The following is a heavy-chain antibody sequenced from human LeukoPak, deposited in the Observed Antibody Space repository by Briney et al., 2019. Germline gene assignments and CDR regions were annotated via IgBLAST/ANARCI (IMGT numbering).Heavy chain of an antibody. Sequence: GGSLRLSCAASGFTFSSYWMHWVRQAPGKGLVWVSRINSDGSSTSYADSVKGRFTISRDNAKNTLYLQMNSLRAEDTAVYYCAGAVPAAIGHYYYMDVWGKGTTVTVSS. J-gene: IGHJ6*03. V-gene: IGHV3-74*01. D-gene: IGHD2-2*01. CDR1: GFTFSSYW. CDR2: INSDGSST. CDR3: AGAVPAAIGHYYYMDV.